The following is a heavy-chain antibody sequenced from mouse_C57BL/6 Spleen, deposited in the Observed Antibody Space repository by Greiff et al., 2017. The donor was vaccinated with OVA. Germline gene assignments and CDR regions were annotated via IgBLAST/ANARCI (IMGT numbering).Heavy chain of an antibody. V-gene: IGHV1-53*01. CDR1: GYTFTSYW. J-gene: IGHJ3*01. CDR2: INPSNGGT. D-gene: IGHD2-4*01. CDR3: ARNDPIYYDYDGGAY. Sequence: QVQLQQPGTELVKPGASVKLSCKASGYTFTSYWMHWVKQRPGQGLEWIGNINPSNGGTNYNEKFKSKATLPVDKSSSTAYMQLSSLTSEDSAVYYGARNDPIYYDYDGGAYWGQGTLVTVSA.